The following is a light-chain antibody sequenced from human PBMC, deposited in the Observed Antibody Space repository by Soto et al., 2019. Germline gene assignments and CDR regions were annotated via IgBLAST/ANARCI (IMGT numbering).Light chain of an antibody. CDR2: DAS. Sequence: EIVLTQSPGTLSLSPGERATLSCRASQSVRSSLLAWYQQKPGQPPRLLIYDASTRATATPERFSGRGSGTDFTLTISRLEPEDFAVYYCHQYDTIVQTFGQGTKVDIK. J-gene: IGKJ1*01. CDR3: HQYDTIVQT. CDR1: QSVRSSL. V-gene: IGKV3-20*01.